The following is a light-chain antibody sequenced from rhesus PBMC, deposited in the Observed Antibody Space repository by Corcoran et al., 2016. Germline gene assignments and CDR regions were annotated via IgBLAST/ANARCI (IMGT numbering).Light chain of an antibody. J-gene: IGLJ6*01. CDR3: GSYTNRITFV. Sequence: QSAPTQPPSVSGSPGQSVTISCTGTSSDIGAYDSVSWYQQHPGKAPRLMIYNVDNRASGVSDRFSGSKSGNTASLTISGLQTEDEADYYCGSYTNRITFVFGSGTTLTVL. CDR1: SSDIGAYDS. CDR2: NVD. V-gene: IGLV2S7*01.